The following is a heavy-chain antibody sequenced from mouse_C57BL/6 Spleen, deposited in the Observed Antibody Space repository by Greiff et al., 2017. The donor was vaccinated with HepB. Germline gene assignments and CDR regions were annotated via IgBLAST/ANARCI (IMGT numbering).Heavy chain of an antibody. D-gene: IGHD1-1*01. Sequence: VQLQQSGAELVKPGASVKMSCKASGYTFTSYWITWVKQRPGQGLEWIGDIYPGSGSTNYNEKFKSKATLTVDTSSSTAYMQLSSLTSEDSAVYYCARDDYYGSSYAYWGQGTTLTVSS. J-gene: IGHJ2*01. CDR3: ARDDYYGSSYAY. CDR2: IYPGSGST. V-gene: IGHV1-55*01. CDR1: GYTFTSYW.